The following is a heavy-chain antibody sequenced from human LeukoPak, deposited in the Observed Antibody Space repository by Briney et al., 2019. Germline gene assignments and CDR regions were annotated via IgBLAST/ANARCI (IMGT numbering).Heavy chain of an antibody. D-gene: IGHD3-10*01. Sequence: PGGSLRLSCAASGFTFSIYAMSWVRQAPGKGLEWVSAISGSGGSTYYADSVKGRFTISRDNSKNTLYLQMNSLRAEDTAVYYCARVHPAPDFGDSDYWGQGTLVTVSS. CDR2: ISGSGGST. CDR1: GFTFSIYA. J-gene: IGHJ4*02. V-gene: IGHV3-23*01. CDR3: ARVHPAPDFGDSDY.